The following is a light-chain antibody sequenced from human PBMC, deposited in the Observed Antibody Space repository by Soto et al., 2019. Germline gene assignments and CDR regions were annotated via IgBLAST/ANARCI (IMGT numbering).Light chain of an antibody. CDR2: LEGSGSY. J-gene: IGLJ2*01. CDR1: SGHSSYI. CDR3: ETWDSNTRV. V-gene: IGLV4-60*02. Sequence: QAVVTQSSSASASLGSSVKLTCTLSSGHSSYIIAWHQQQPGKAPRYLMKLEGSGSYNKGSGVPDRFSGSSSGADRYLTISNLHFEDEADYYCETWDSNTRVFGGRTKLTVL.